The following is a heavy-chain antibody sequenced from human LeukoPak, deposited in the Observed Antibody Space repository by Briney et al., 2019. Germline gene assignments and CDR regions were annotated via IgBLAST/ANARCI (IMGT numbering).Heavy chain of an antibody. J-gene: IGHJ6*02. D-gene: IGHD5-12*01. CDR2: IIPFYDTR. CDR1: GGTSSTDA. CDR3: ARGTYYSGYEFYHYTMDV. V-gene: IGHV1-69*01. Sequence: SSVKVSCKASGGTSSTDAVSWVRQAPGQGLEWMGGIIPFYDTRNYAQRFQGRVTITADESTSTVYMELNSLRSEDTAVYYCARGTYYSGYEFYHYTMDVWVRGTTVTVSS.